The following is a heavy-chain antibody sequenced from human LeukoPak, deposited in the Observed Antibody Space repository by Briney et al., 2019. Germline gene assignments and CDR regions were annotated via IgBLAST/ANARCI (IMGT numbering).Heavy chain of an antibody. CDR2: VIPIFGTA. J-gene: IGHJ4*02. CDR1: GGTFSSYA. D-gene: IGHD4-23*01. Sequence: SVKVSCKASGGTFSSYAISWVRQAPGQGLEWMGGVIPIFGTANYAQKFQGRVTITADESTSTAYMELSSLRSEDTAVYYCARVYQSSGISSGYFDYWGQGTLVTVSS. V-gene: IGHV1-69*01. CDR3: ARVYQSSGISSGYFDY.